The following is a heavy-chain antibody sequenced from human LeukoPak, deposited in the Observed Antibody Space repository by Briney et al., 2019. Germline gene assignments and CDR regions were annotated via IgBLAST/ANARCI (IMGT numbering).Heavy chain of an antibody. CDR3: ARDENGYVWGSFRA. Sequence: ASVKVSCKASGYTFTSYGFSWVRQAPGQGLEWMGWISVYTGNTNYAQKFQDRVTLTTDTSTTTAYMELRSLRSADTAVYYCARDENGYVWGSFRAWGQGTLVTVSS. CDR1: GYTFTSYG. V-gene: IGHV1-18*01. J-gene: IGHJ5*02. CDR2: ISVYTGNT. D-gene: IGHD3-16*02.